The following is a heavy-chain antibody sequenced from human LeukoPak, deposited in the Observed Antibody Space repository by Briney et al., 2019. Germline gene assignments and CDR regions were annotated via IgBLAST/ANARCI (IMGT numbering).Heavy chain of an antibody. CDR2: IYHSGST. CDR3: ARVRGEVVPFDY. D-gene: IGHD3-22*01. V-gene: IGHV4-38-2*01. J-gene: IGHJ4*02. CDR1: GYSISSGYH. Sequence: SETLSLTCAVSGYSISSGYHWGWIRQPPGKGLEWIGSIYHSGSTYYNPSLKSRVTISVDTSKNQFSLKLSSVTAADTAVYYCARVRGEVVPFDYWGQGTLVTVSS.